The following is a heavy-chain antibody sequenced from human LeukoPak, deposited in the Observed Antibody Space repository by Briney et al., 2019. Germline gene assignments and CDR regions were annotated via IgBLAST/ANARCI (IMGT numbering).Heavy chain of an antibody. V-gene: IGHV4-39*07. J-gene: IGHJ5*02. CDR1: GGSISSSSYY. Sequence: SETLSLTCTVSGGSISSSSYYWGWIRQPPGKGLEWIGSIYYSGSTYYNPSLKSRVTISVDTSKNQFSLKLSSVTAADTAVCYCARVRLLWFGGGWFDPWGQGTLVTVSS. CDR3: ARVRLLWFGGGWFDP. CDR2: IYYSGST. D-gene: IGHD3-10*01.